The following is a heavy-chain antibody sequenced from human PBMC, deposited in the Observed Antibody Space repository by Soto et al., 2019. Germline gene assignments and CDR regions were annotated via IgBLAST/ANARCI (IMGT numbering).Heavy chain of an antibody. D-gene: IGHD4-17*01. J-gene: IGHJ6*02. CDR2: INPSDGST. Sequence: ASVKVSCKASGYTFTTHYMHWVRQAPGQGLEWMGTINPSDGSTTYAQKFQGRVTMTRDTSTSTVYMELSSLISEDTAVYYCARALDYDCYYYGMDVWGQGTKVTVSS. V-gene: IGHV1-46*01. CDR1: GYTFTTHY. CDR3: ARALDYDCYYYGMDV.